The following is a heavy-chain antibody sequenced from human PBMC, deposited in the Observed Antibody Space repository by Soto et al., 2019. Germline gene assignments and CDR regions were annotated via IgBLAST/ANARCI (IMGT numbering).Heavy chain of an antibody. CDR1: GFTFSSYG. Sequence: PGGSLRLSCAASGFTFSSYGMHWVHQAPGKGLEWVAVIWYDGSNKYYADSVKGRFTISRDNSKNTLYLQMNSLRAEDTAVYYCARRGYSYNYYYYYYGMDVWGQGTTVTVSS. CDR2: IWYDGSNK. CDR3: ARRGYSYNYYYYYYGMDV. V-gene: IGHV3-33*01. J-gene: IGHJ6*02. D-gene: IGHD5-18*01.